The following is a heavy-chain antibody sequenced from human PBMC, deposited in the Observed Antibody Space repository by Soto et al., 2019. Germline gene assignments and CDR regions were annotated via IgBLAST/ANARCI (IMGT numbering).Heavy chain of an antibody. V-gene: IGHV3-7*01. CDR3: VRDVSGKLGHDS. CDR1: GFTFSSFW. D-gene: IGHD3-10*01. Sequence: GGSLRLSCAASGFTFSSFWMSWARRAPGKGLEWVANIKQDGSDKNYVGSGKGRFTISRDNAKNSLYLQMNSLRVEDTAMYYCVRDVSGKLGHDSWGQGTLVTVSS. J-gene: IGHJ4*02. CDR2: IKQDGSDK.